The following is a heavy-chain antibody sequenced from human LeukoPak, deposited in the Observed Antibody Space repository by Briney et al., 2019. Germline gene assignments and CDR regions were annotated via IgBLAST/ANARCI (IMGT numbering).Heavy chain of an antibody. V-gene: IGHV3-7*01. CDR3: ARVSSRYSPLIGYLDY. D-gene: IGHD2-21*01. Sequence: PGGSLRLSCAASGFTFSSYWMSWVRQAPGKGLEWVANIKQDGSEKYYVDSVKGRFTISRDNAKNSLYLQMNSLRAEDTAVYYCARVSSRYSPLIGYLDYWGQRTLVTVSS. CDR2: IKQDGSEK. J-gene: IGHJ4*02. CDR1: GFTFSSYW.